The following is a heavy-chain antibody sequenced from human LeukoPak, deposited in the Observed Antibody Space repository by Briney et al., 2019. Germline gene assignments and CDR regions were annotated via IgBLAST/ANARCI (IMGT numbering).Heavy chain of an antibody. D-gene: IGHD1-14*01. J-gene: IGHJ3*02. CDR1: GYTFTSYG. CDR2: INPNSGGT. Sequence: ASVKVSCKASGYTFTSYGISWVRQAPGQGLEWMGWINPNSGGTNYAQKFQGRVTMTRDTSISTAYMELSRLRSDDTAVYYCARDLRRTPDDAFDIWGQGTMVTVSS. V-gene: IGHV1-2*02. CDR3: ARDLRRTPDDAFDI.